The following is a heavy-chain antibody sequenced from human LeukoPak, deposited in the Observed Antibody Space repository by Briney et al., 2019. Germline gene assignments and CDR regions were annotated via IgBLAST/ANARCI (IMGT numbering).Heavy chain of an antibody. V-gene: IGHV1-8*01. J-gene: IGHJ5*02. CDR3: ARGEDIVVVPAAISP. D-gene: IGHD2-2*02. CDR1: GYTFTSYD. CDR2: MNPNSGNT. Sequence: ASVKVSCKASGYTFTSYDINWVRQATGQGLEWMGWMNPNSGNTGYAQKFQGRVTMTRNTSISTAYMGLSSLRSEDTAVYHCARGEDIVVVPAAISPWGQGTLVTVSS.